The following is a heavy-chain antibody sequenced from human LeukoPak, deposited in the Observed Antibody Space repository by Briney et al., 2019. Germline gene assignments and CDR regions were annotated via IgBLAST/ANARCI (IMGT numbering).Heavy chain of an antibody. Sequence: QPGGSLRLSCVGSGFTFSAYDMQWVRPAPGEGLEWVSGTSRSSGAHYTDSVKGRFTISRDNSKDTLYLQMDSLRAEDTAVYHCAQGGYFAFDMWGQGTMVTVSS. CDR3: AQGGYFAFDM. V-gene: IGHV3-23*01. CDR2: TSRSSGA. D-gene: IGHD2-2*03. CDR1: GFTFSAYD. J-gene: IGHJ3*02.